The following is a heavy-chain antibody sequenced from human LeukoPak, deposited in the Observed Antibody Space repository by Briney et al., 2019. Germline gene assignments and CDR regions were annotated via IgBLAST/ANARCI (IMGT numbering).Heavy chain of an antibody. CDR1: TFIFSDYA. CDR2: ISGGGDAT. J-gene: IGHJ3*02. CDR3: TRDQRKYCSRTACFVFDI. D-gene: IGHD2-2*01. V-gene: IGHV3-23*01. Sequence: GGSLRLSCAASTFIFSDYAMTWVRQAPGKGLEWVSTISGGGDATYYAHSVKGRFAVSRDNSKKTLYLQLNSLRAEDTAVYYCTRDQRKYCSRTACFVFDIWGQGTVVSVSS.